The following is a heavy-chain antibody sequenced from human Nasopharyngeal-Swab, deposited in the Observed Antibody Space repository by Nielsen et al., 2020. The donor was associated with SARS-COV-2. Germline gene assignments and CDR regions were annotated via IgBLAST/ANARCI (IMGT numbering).Heavy chain of an antibody. Sequence: TLSLTCTVSGGSISSGGYYWSRIRQHPGKGQERSGYIYYSGSTYYNPSLKSRVTISVDTSKNQFSLKLSSVTAADTAVYYCARAGDFWSGWSANYYMDVWGKGTTVTVSS. CDR3: ARAGDFWSGWSANYYMDV. CDR2: IYYSGST. CDR1: GGSISSGGYY. V-gene: IGHV4-31*03. D-gene: IGHD3-3*01. J-gene: IGHJ6*03.